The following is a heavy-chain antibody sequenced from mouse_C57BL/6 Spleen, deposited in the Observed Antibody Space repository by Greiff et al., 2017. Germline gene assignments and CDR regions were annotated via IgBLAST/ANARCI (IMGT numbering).Heavy chain of an antibody. CDR3: TLNRYFDY. Sequence: DVQLVESGGGLVQPGGSMKLSCVASGFTFSNYWMNWVRQSPEKGLEWVAQIRLKSDNYATHYAESVKGRFTISRDDSKSSVYLQMNNLRAEDTGIYYCTLNRYFDYWGQGTTLTVSS. CDR1: GFTFSNYW. CDR2: IRLKSDNYAT. J-gene: IGHJ2*01. V-gene: IGHV6-3*01.